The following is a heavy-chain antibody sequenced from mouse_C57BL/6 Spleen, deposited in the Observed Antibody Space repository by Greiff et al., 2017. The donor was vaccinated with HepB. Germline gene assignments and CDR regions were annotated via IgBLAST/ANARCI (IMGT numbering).Heavy chain of an antibody. CDR2: IDPETGGT. D-gene: IGHD2-3*01. J-gene: IGHJ3*01. CDR3: TRDDGYSTRFAY. CDR1: GYTFTDYE. Sequence: VKLMESGAELVRPGASVTLSCKASGYTFTDYEMHWVKQTPVHGLEWIGAIDPETGGTAYNQKFKGKAILTADKSSSTAYMELRSLTSEDSAVYYCTRDDGYSTRFAYWGQGTLVTVSA. V-gene: IGHV1-15*01.